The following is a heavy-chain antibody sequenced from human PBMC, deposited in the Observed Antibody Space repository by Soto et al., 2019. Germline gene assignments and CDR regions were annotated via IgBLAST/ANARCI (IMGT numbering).Heavy chain of an antibody. CDR3: ALALGPTTGLDY. CDR2: IFNSGTT. Sequence: QVQLQESGPGLVKPSQTLSLTCSVSGASTVSHYHWTWIRQPPGKGLEWMGYIFNSGTTFDNPSLTSRLSISSDTSGNHCSLELRSVTAADTAVYYCALALGPTTGLDYWGQGTLVTVSS. V-gene: IGHV4-31*02. CDR1: GASTVSHYH. J-gene: IGHJ4*02. D-gene: IGHD1-26*01.